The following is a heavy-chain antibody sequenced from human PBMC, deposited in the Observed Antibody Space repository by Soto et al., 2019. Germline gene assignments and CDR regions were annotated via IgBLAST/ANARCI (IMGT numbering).Heavy chain of an antibody. V-gene: IGHV1-18*04. CDR2: ISAYNGNT. CDR3: AREGDYYGSLSGMDV. Sequence: ASVKVSCKASGYTFTSYGISWVRQAPGQGLEWMGWISAYNGNTNYAQKLQGRVTMTTDTSTSTAYMELRSLRSDDTAVYYCAREGDYYGSLSGMDVWGQGTTVTVSS. CDR1: GYTFTSYG. D-gene: IGHD3-10*01. J-gene: IGHJ6*02.